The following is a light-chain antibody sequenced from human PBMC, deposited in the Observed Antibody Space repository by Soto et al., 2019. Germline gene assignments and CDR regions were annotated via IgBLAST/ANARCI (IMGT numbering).Light chain of an antibody. J-gene: IGKJ1*01. CDR2: GAS. CDR1: QSIRSNY. CDR3: QQYGSSPRT. V-gene: IGKV3-20*01. Sequence: EIVLTQSPCTLSLSPGERATLSCRASQSIRSNYVAWYQQKPGQGPRLLIYGASSRATGIPDRFSGSGSGTEFTLIISRLQPEDFAMYYCQQYGSSPRTFGQGTKVDIK.